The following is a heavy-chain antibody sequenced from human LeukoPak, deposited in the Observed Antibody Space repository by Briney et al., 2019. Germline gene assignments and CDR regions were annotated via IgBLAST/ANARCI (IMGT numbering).Heavy chain of an antibody. D-gene: IGHD4-17*01. V-gene: IGHV4-39*07. J-gene: IGHJ5*02. CDR2: IYYSGST. CDR1: GGSISSSSYY. CDR3: AQTTVTSGWFDP. Sequence: SETLSLTCTVSGGSISSSSYYWGRIRQPPGKGLEWIGSIYYSGSTYYNPSLKGRVTISVDTSKNQFSLKLTSVTAADTAVYYCAQTTVTSGWFDPWGQGTQVTVSS.